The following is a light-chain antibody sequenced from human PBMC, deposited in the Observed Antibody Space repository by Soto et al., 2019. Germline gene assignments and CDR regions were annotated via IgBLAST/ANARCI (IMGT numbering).Light chain of an antibody. CDR1: QTIGND. V-gene: IGKV1-39*01. J-gene: IGKJ2*01. Sequence: DIQMTQSPSSLSASVGDIVTITCRASQTIGNDLNWYQQKPGKAPKLLVYGTSSLQSGVPSRFSGRGSGTDFTLTINSLQPDDFAVYYFQQGYKTPYTFGRGTKVDIQ. CDR3: QQGYKTPYT. CDR2: GTS.